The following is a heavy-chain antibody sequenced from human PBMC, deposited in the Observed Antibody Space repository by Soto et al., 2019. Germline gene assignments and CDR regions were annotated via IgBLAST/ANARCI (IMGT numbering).Heavy chain of an antibody. Sequence: SETLSLTCTVSGGSISSDDYYWSWIRQAPGRGLEWIGYIHSSGSIYYNPSLKNRATMSIDTAGNQFSLKVSSVTVADTAVYYCARDLDGLHDDTSGPFPRPGWGQGTLVTVS. J-gene: IGHJ1*01. V-gene: IGHV4-30-4*01. CDR2: IHSSGSI. CDR3: ARDLDGLHDDTSGPFPRPG. D-gene: IGHD3-22*01. CDR1: GGSISSDDYY.